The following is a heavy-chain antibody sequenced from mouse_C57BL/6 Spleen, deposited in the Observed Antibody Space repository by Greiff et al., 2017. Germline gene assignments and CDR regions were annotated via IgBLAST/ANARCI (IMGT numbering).Heavy chain of an antibody. CDR1: GYTFTSYW. Sequence: QVHVKQPGAELVKPGASVKLSCKASGYTFTSYWMHWVKQRPGQGLEWIGYINPSYGGTNYNEKFKSKATLTVDISSSTAYMQLSSLTSEDSAVYSCARTSYDDYDHFYDWGTGTTLTVAT. CDR3: ARTSYDDYDHFYD. CDR2: INPSYGGT. D-gene: IGHD2-4*01. V-gene: IGHV1-53*01. J-gene: IGHJ2*01.